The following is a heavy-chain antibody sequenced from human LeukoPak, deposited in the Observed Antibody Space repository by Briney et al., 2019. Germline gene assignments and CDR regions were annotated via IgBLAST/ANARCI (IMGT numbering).Heavy chain of an antibody. D-gene: IGHD6-19*01. CDR3: ARGHVAGSDRHWDF. J-gene: IGHJ4*02. CDR1: GFTFSSYS. Sequence: GGSLRLSCAASGFTFSSYSMNWVRQAPGKGLEWVSSISSSSSYIYYADSVKGRFTISRDNAKNSLYLQMNSLRAEDTAVYYCARGHVAGSDRHWDFWGQGALVTISS. CDR2: ISSSSSYI. V-gene: IGHV3-21*01.